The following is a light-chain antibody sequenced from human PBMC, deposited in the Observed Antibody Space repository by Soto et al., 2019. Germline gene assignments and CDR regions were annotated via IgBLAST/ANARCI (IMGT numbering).Light chain of an antibody. J-gene: IGLJ2*01. CDR3: QTWGTGIGV. Sequence: QSVLTQSPSASASLGASVKLTCTLSSGHSSYAIAWHQQQPEKGPRYXXXXXXXXXHXKGDGXXXXXXXXXXXXXXXXXISXXQSEDEADYYCQTWGTGIGVFGGGTKVTVL. CDR2: XXXXXXH. CDR1: SGHSSYA. V-gene: IGLV4-69*01.